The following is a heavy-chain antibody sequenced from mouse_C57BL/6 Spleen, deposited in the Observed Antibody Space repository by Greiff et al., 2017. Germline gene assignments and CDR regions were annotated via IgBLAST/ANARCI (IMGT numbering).Heavy chain of an antibody. CDR3: ASGYSNWYFDV. D-gene: IGHD2-5*01. CDR2: ISYDGSN. CDR1: GYSITSGYY. J-gene: IGHJ1*03. Sequence: VQLKESGPGLVKPSQSLSLTCSVTGYSITSGYYWNWIRQFPGNKLEWMGYISYDGSNNYNPSLKNRISITRDTSKNQFFLKLNSVTTEDTATYYGASGYSNWYFDVWGTGTTVTVSS. V-gene: IGHV3-6*01.